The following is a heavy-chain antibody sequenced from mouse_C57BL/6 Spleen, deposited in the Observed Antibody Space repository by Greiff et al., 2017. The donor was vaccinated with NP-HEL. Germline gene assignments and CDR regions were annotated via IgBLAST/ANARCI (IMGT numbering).Heavy chain of an antibody. Sequence: VQLQQSGAELVRPGTSVKVSCKASGYAFTNYLIEWVKQRPGQGLEWIGVINPGSGGTNYNEKFKGKATLTADKSSSTAYMQLSSLTSEDSAVYFCARGDDGYYRYFDVWGTGTTVTVSS. D-gene: IGHD2-3*01. V-gene: IGHV1-54*01. CDR3: ARGDDGYYRYFDV. CDR1: GYAFTNYL. J-gene: IGHJ1*03. CDR2: INPGSGGT.